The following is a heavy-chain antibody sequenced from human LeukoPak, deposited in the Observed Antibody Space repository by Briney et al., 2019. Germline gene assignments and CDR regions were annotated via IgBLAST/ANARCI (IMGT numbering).Heavy chain of an antibody. CDR1: GFTFSSYW. CDR3: ARRGQPNMITFGGVIVPFDY. Sequence: PGGSLRLSCAASGFTFSSYWMSWVRQAPGKGLEWVANIKQDGSEKYYVDSVKGRFTISRDNAKNSLYLQMNSLRAEDTAVYYCARRGQPNMITFGGVIVPFDYWGQGTLVTVSS. D-gene: IGHD3-16*02. CDR2: IKQDGSEK. J-gene: IGHJ4*02. V-gene: IGHV3-7*01.